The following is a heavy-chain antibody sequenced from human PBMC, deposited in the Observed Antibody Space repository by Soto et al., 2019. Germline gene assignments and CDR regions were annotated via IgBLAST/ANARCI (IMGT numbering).Heavy chain of an antibody. CDR1: GGSISSGGYY. V-gene: IGHV4-31*11. J-gene: IGHJ4*02. CDR2: IYYSGST. CDR3: ARGASGSFDN. Sequence: LSLTCAVSGGSISSGGYYWSWIRQHPGRGLEWIGYIYYSGSTNYNPALKSRVTISGDTSKNQLSLKLSSVTAADTAVYFCARGASGSFDNWGQGTLVTVSS. D-gene: IGHD3-3*01.